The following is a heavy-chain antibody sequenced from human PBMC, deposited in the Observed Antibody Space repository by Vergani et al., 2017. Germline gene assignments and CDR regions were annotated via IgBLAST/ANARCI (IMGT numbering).Heavy chain of an antibody. V-gene: IGHV4-38-2*01. Sequence: QVQLQESGPGLVKPSETLSLTCAVSGDSISSGYYWGWIRQPPGKGLEWIGSIYHSGSTYYNPSLKSRVTISVDTSKNQFSLKLSSVTAADTAVYYCARLSVADNWFDPWGQGTLVTVSS. CDR3: ARLSVADNWFDP. D-gene: IGHD6-19*01. CDR2: IYHSGST. J-gene: IGHJ5*02. CDR1: GDSISSGYY.